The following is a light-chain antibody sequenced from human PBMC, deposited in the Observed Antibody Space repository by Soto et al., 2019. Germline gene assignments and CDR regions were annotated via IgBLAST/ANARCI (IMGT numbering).Light chain of an antibody. CDR2: FAS. J-gene: IGKJ1*01. CDR1: QSVSTN. CDR3: QQYDKWPRT. V-gene: IGKV3-15*01. Sequence: VMTQSPATLSVSPGARAALSCRASQSVSTNLAWYQQKPGQPPSLLIYFASTRATAVPARFYAGGFGTEFTLTISSLQSDNLAFYYCQQYDKWPRTFGQGTKVDIK.